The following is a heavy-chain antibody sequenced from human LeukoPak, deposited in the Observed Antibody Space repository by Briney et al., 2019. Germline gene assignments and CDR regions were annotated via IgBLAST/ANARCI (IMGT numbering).Heavy chain of an antibody. Sequence: PSETLSLTCTVSGGSISSYYWSWIRQPPGKGLEWIGYIYYSGSTNYNPSLKSRVTISVDTSKNQFSLKLSSVTAADTAVYYCARVREMATAVGAFDIWGQGTMVTVSS. CDR3: ARVREMATAVGAFDI. J-gene: IGHJ3*02. CDR2: IYYSGST. D-gene: IGHD5-24*01. CDR1: GGSISSYY. V-gene: IGHV4-59*08.